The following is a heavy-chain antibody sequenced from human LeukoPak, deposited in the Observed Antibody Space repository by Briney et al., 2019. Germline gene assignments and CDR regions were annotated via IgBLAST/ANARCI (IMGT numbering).Heavy chain of an antibody. Sequence: GGSLRLSCAASGFTFSSYWMSWVRQAPGKGPEWVANIKQDGSEKYYVDSVKGRFTISRDNAKNSLYLQMNSLRAEDTAVYYCAREGYCSSTSCSDFDYWGQGTLVTVSS. CDR3: AREGYCSSTSCSDFDY. V-gene: IGHV3-7*01. CDR1: GFTFSSYW. D-gene: IGHD2-2*01. CDR2: IKQDGSEK. J-gene: IGHJ4*02.